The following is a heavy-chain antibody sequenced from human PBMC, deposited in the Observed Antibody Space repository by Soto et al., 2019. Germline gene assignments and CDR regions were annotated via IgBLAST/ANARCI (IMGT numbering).Heavy chain of an antibody. CDR1: GFSVSSNDW. D-gene: IGHD3-10*02. CDR3: AESTMVGPAPRFGP. CDR2: VFRSGET. V-gene: IGHV4-4*02. Sequence: QVQLQESGPGLVKPSGTLSLICSVSGFSVSSNDWWTWVRQPPGKGLEWIGEVFRSGETNSNPSLKGRGTMSVDIAKNPFSPTLNPVTAAGPGIYYCAESTMVGPAPRFGPWGPGDLVPGSA. J-gene: IGHJ5*02.